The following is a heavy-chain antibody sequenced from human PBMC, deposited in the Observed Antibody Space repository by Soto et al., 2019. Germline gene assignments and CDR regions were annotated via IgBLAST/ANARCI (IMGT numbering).Heavy chain of an antibody. D-gene: IGHD6-13*01. V-gene: IGHV3-9*01. CDR2: ISWNSGSI. Sequence: AGGSLRLSCSASGFPFDDYAMHWVRQAPGKGLEWVSGISWNSGSIGYADSVKGRFTISRDNAKNSLYLQMNSLRAEDTALYYCAKDPVAAGIGYFQHWGQGTLVTVSS. CDR3: AKDPVAAGIGYFQH. CDR1: GFPFDDYA. J-gene: IGHJ1*01.